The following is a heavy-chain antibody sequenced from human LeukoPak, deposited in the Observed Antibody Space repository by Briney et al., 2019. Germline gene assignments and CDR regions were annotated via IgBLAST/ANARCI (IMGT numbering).Heavy chain of an antibody. D-gene: IGHD3-10*01. CDR2: INHNGNVN. CDR3: AKDKSVSADYYFDY. Sequence: GGSLRLSCAASGFTFSSYWMNWARQAPGKGLEWVASINHNGNVNYYVDSVKGRFTISRDNAKNTLLLQMNNVRTEDTAVYYCAKDKSVSADYYFDYWGQGTLVTVSS. V-gene: IGHV3-7*01. J-gene: IGHJ4*02. CDR1: GFTFSSYW.